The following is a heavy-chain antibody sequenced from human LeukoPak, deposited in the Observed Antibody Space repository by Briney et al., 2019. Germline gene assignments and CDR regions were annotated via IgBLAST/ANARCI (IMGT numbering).Heavy chain of an antibody. Sequence: PSEILSLTCTVSGGSISSYYWSWIRQPPGKGLEWIGYIYYSGSTNYNPSLKSRVTISVDTSKNQFSLKLSSVTAADTAVYYCVRDTLYFGAVGYYYGMDVWGQGTTVTVSS. J-gene: IGHJ6*02. CDR2: IYYSGST. V-gene: IGHV4-59*01. CDR3: VRDTLYFGAVGYYYGMDV. CDR1: GGSISSYY. D-gene: IGHD3-9*01.